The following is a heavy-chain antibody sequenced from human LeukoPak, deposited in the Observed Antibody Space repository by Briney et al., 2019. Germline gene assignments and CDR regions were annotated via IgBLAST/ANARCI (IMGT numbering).Heavy chain of an antibody. Sequence: KPGGSLRLSCSASGFTFSSFALSWVRQAPGKGLEWVSSISSSSSYIYYADSVKGRFTISRDNAKISLYLQMNSLRAEDTAVYYCTRARSSGWYVPWFDPWGQGTLVTVSS. CDR3: TRARSSGWYVPWFDP. J-gene: IGHJ5*02. CDR2: ISSSSSYI. D-gene: IGHD6-19*01. V-gene: IGHV3-21*01. CDR1: GFTFSSFA.